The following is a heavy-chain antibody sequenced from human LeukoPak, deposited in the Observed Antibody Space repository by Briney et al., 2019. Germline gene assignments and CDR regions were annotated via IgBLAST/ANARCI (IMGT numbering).Heavy chain of an antibody. J-gene: IGHJ4*02. V-gene: IGHV1-69*13. Sequence: SVKVSCKASGYTFTAYYVHWVRQAPGQGLEWMGGIIPIFGTANYAQKFQGRVTITADESTSTAYMELSSLRSEDTAVYYCARDRSGSYTLHYFDYWGQGTLVTVSS. D-gene: IGHD1-26*01. CDR3: ARDRSGSYTLHYFDY. CDR2: IIPIFGTA. CDR1: GYTFTAYY.